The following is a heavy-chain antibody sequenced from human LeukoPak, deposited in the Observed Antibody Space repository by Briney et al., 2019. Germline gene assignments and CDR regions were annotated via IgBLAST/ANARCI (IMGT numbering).Heavy chain of an antibody. CDR3: TRDRSRAEDD. V-gene: IGHV3-7*01. D-gene: IGHD1-14*01. Sequence: PGGSLRLSCAASGFTFSGHWMSWVRQAPGKGPEWVANINQGGSDKYYVDSVKGRFTISRDNANNLLYLQMNSLRGEDTAVYYCTRDRSRAEDDWGQGTLVTVS. CDR1: GFTFSGHW. J-gene: IGHJ4*02. CDR2: INQGGSDK.